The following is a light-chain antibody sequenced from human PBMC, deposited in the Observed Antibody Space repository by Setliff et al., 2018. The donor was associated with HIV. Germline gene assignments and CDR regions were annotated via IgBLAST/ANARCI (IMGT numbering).Light chain of an antibody. Sequence: QSALAQPASVSGSPGQSITISCTGTSSDVGNYNYVSWYQQHPGKAPKLMIYEVTYRPSGVSNRFSGSKSGNTASLTISGLQAEDEADYYCSSYTTNTTVGFGTGTKVTV. CDR2: EVT. CDR3: SSYTTNTTVG. J-gene: IGLJ1*01. V-gene: IGLV2-14*01. CDR1: SSDVGNYNY.